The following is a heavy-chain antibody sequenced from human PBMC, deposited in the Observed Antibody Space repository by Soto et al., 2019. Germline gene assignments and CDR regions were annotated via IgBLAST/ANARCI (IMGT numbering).Heavy chain of an antibody. Sequence: ASVKVSCKASGYAFTSYDINWVRQATGQGLEWMGWMNPNSGNTGYAQKFQGRVTMTRNTSISTAYMELSSLRSEDTAVYCCARGRRYYGSGRKGDAFDIWGQGTMVTVSS. CDR2: MNPNSGNT. CDR3: ARGRRYYGSGRKGDAFDI. V-gene: IGHV1-8*01. CDR1: GYAFTSYD. D-gene: IGHD3-10*01. J-gene: IGHJ3*02.